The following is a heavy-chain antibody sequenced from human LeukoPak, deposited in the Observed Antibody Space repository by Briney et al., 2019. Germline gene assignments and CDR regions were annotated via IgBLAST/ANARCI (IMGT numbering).Heavy chain of an antibody. V-gene: IGHV3-48*04. D-gene: IGHD5-18*01. J-gene: IGHJ6*03. CDR2: ISGSSSTI. CDR1: GFIFSSYS. CDR3: ARADVDTAYYMDV. Sequence: GGSLRLSCAASGFIFSSYSMNWVRQAPGKGLEWVSYISGSSSTIHYADSVRGRFTISRDNAKNSLYLQMNSLRAEDTAVYYCARADVDTAYYMDVWGKGTTVTVSS.